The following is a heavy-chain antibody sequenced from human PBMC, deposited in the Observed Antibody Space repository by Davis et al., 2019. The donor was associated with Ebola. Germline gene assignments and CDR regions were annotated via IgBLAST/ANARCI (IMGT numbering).Heavy chain of an antibody. Sequence: SETLSLTCTVSGGSISSSSYYWGWIRQPPGKGLEWIGSIYYSGSTYYNPSLKSRVTISVDTSKNQFSLKLSSVTAADTAVYYCAKDQWSVAGTRGWFDPWGQGTLVTVSS. D-gene: IGHD6-19*01. CDR2: IYYSGST. V-gene: IGHV4-39*07. CDR1: GGSISSSSYY. J-gene: IGHJ5*02. CDR3: AKDQWSVAGTRGWFDP.